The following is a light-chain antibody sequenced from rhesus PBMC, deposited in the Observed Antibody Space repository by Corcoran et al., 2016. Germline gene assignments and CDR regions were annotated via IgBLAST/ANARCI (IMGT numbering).Light chain of an antibody. J-gene: IGKJ3*01. Sequence: IAVTQSPATLSLSPGERATLSCRASQSVGTSLGWYQHKPGQTPRPLIYDASKKATGVPDRFTSGGPGTEFPLTISSLDPEGGGIYYCQQSKNLFSFGPGTKVEIK. CDR1: QSVGTS. V-gene: IGKV3-24*04. CDR2: DAS. CDR3: QQSKNLFS.